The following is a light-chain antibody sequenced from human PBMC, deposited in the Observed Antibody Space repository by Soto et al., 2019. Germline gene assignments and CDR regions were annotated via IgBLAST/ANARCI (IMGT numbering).Light chain of an antibody. J-gene: IGKJ1*01. CDR1: QSVSSY. CDR3: QKRSNWPPGGGPWT. Sequence: EIVLTQSPATLSLSPGERATLSCRASQSVSSYLAWYQQKPGQAPRLLIYDASNRATGIPARFSGSGSGTDFTLTISSLEPEDFAVYYCQKRSNWPPGGGPWTFGQGTKVEIK. V-gene: IGKV3-11*01. CDR2: DAS.